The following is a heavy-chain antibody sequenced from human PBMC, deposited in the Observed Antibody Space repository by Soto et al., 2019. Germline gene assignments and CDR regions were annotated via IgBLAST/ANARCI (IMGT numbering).Heavy chain of an antibody. CDR2: IDTTRTYI. D-gene: IGHD1-26*01. V-gene: IGHV3-21*01. CDR3: LRDIGPYLMSGDMDV. Sequence: EVQLVESGGGLVKPGESLRLSCAASGFTFYSFSMNWVRQAAGSGPEWVSSIDTTRTYIYYAASVRCRFTISTDNAKDSLYLQMYSLRAEDTAGFYCLRDIGPYLMSGDMDVWGRGTTVTVSS. J-gene: IGHJ6*04. CDR1: GFTFYSFS.